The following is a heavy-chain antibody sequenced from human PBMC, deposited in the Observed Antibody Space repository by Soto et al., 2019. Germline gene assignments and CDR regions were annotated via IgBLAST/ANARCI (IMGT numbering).Heavy chain of an antibody. CDR3: ARAQYSSSSTFDY. V-gene: IGHV3-21*01. CDR2: ISSSSSYI. Sequence: EVQLVESGGGLVKPGGSLRLSCAASGFTFSSYSMNWVRQAPGKGLEWVSSISSSSSYIYYADSVKGRFTISRDNAKNSLSLQMNSLRAEDTAVYYCARAQYSSSSTFDYWGQGTLVTVSS. CDR1: GFTFSSYS. J-gene: IGHJ4*02. D-gene: IGHD6-6*01.